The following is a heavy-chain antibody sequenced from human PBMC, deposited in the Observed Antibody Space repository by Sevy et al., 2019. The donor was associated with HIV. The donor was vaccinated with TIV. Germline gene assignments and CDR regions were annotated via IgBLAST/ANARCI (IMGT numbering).Heavy chain of an antibody. D-gene: IGHD2-15*01. CDR1: GFGLSNHA. J-gene: IGHJ4*02. V-gene: IGHV3-30*01. Sequence: GGSLRLSCAASGFGLSNHAMIWVRQAPGKGLEWVAGISYDARKKYYADSVRGRFTISGDDSKNTLYLQMNSLTTEDTAVYYCARLVGYCSGGRCSIIDFWGQGTLVTVSS. CDR3: ARLVGYCSGGRCSIIDF. CDR2: ISYDARKK.